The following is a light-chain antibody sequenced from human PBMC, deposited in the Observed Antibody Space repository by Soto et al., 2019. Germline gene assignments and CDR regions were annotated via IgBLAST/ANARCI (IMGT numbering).Light chain of an antibody. CDR2: GAS. CDR3: QHYDSSPLT. J-gene: IGKJ4*01. V-gene: IGKV3-20*01. Sequence: EIVLTQSPGTLSLSPGERATLSCRASQSVSSSYLAWYQQKRGQAPRLLIYGASSRATGIPDRFSGSGAGPDFTLTISRLEPAYFAVYYCQHYDSSPLTFGGGTKVEIK. CDR1: QSVSSSY.